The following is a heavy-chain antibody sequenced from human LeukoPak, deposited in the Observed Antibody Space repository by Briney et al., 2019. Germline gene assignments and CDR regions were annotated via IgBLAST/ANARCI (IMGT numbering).Heavy chain of an antibody. CDR3: ATEGSYFYY. CDR1: GFTLAELA. V-gene: IGHV1-24*01. J-gene: IGHJ4*02. Sequence: ASVNVSCKLSGFTLAELAMHWVRQAPGKGREWMGGFDPEDGETIYAQKFQGRVTMTEDTSTDTAYMELSSLRPEDTAVYYCATEGSYFYYWGQGTLVTVSS. CDR2: FDPEDGET.